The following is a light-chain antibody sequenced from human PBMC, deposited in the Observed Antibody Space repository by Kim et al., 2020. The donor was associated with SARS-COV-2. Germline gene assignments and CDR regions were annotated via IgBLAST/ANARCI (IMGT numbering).Light chain of an antibody. CDR2: GRN. V-gene: IGLV3-19*01. CDR3: QSRNSSGNVV. CDR1: SLRSYY. J-gene: IGLJ2*01. Sequence: SSELTHDPAVSVALGQTVRITCQGDSLRSYYATWYQQKPRQAPVLVIYGRNNRPSGIPDRFSGSTSGNTASLTISGAQAEDEADFYCQSRNSSGNVVFGGGTQLTVL.